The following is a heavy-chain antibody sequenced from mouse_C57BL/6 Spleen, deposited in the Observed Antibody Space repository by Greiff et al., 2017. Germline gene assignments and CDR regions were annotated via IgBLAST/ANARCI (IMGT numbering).Heavy chain of an antibody. J-gene: IGHJ3*01. CDR1: GYTFTSYG. Sequence: VKLVESGAELARPGASVKLSCKASGYTFTSYGISWVKQRTGQGLEWIGEIYPRSGNTYYNEKFKGKATLTADKSSSTAYMELRSLTSEDSAVYFCARGTTVGFAYWGQGTLVTVSA. V-gene: IGHV1-81*01. CDR2: IYPRSGNT. D-gene: IGHD1-1*01. CDR3: ARGTTVGFAY.